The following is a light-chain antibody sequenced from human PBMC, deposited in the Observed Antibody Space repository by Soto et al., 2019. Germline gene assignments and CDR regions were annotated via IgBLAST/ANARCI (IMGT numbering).Light chain of an antibody. V-gene: IGKV3-20*01. CDR2: GAS. CDR1: QSVSSSY. CDR3: HQCDTSPWT. Sequence: EIVLTQSPGTLSLSPGERATLSCRASQSVSSSYVAWYQQKPGQAPRLLIYGASSRATGISDRFSGSGSGTDFTLTISRLEPEDFAVYYCHQCDTSPWTFGQGTKVEIK. J-gene: IGKJ1*01.